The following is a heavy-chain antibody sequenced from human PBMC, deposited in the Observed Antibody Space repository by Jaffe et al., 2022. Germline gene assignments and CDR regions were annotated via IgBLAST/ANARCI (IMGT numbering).Heavy chain of an antibody. V-gene: IGHV1-46*02. J-gene: IGHJ4*02. Sequence: QVQLDQPVAEVRRPGTSVKLSCQVFGYTFNDYYMHWVRQAPGQGLEWIGIHTPVGWNTRYSENFQGRVTMTTDTSTSTSSTTVFMELTDLRSEDTALYFCATQSLLNPTTATAPFDYWGQGTLVTVSS. CDR1: GYTFNDYY. CDR3: ATQSLLNPTTATAPFDY. CDR2: HTPVGWNT. D-gene: IGHD4-17*01.